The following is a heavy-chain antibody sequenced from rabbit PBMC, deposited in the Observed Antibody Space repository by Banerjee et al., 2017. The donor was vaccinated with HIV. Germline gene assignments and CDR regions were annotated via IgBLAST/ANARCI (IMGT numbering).Heavy chain of an antibody. CDR1: GFSFSSSYW. CDR3: AREGDL. V-gene: IGHV1S40*01. J-gene: IGHJ3*01. Sequence: SLEESGGDLVKPGASLTLTCTASGFSFSSSYWICWVRQAPGKGLEWIACIYAGSSGSTYYATWAKGRFTISKTSSTTVTLQMTSLTAADTATYFCAREGDLWGQGTLVTVS. CDR2: IYAGSSGST.